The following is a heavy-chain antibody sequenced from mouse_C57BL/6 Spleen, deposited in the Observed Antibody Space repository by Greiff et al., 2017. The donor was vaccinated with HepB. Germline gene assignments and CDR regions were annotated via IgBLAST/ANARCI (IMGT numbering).Heavy chain of an antibody. CDR3: ARTSYGRSLHWCFGV. Sequence: VQLQQPGAELVKPGASVKLSCKASGYTFTSYWMQWVKQRPGQGLEWIGEIDPSDSYTNYNQKFKGKATLTVDTSSSTAYMQLSSLTSEDSAVYYCARTSYGRSLHWCFGVWGTETTVTVSS. J-gene: IGHJ1*03. V-gene: IGHV1-50*01. CDR1: GYTFTSYW. CDR2: IDPSDSYT. D-gene: IGHD1-1*01.